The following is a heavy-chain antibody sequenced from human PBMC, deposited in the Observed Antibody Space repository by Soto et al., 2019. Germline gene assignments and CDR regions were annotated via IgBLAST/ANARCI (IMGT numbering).Heavy chain of an antibody. V-gene: IGHV2-5*02. J-gene: IGHJ4*02. CDR2: IYWDDDK. Sequence: QITLKESGPTLVKPTQTLTLTCTFSGFSRSTSGVGVGWIRQPPGKALEWLALIYWDDDKRHSPFLKSRLTRTKDPAKSQVVLTMTNMDPVDTATYYCAHSPYSSASYYCDYWGKGTIVTVSS. CDR1: GFSRSTSGVG. CDR3: AHSPYSSASYYCDY. D-gene: IGHD6-6*01.